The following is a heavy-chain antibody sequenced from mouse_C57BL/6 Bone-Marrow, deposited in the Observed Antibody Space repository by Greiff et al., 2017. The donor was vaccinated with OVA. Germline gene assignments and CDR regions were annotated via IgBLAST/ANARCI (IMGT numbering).Heavy chain of an antibody. Sequence: EVKVVESGEGLVKPGGSLKLSCAASGFTFSSYAMSWVRQTPEKRLEWVAYISSGGDYIYYADTVKGRFTISRDNARNTLYLQMSSLKSEDTAMYYGTRGSNYVDYFDYWGQGTTLTVSS. V-gene: IGHV5-9-1*02. CDR2: ISSGGDYI. D-gene: IGHD2-5*01. CDR1: GFTFSSYA. CDR3: TRGSNYVDYFDY. J-gene: IGHJ2*01.